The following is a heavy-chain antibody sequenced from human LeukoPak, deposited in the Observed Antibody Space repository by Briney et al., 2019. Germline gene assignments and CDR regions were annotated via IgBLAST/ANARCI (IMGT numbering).Heavy chain of an antibody. V-gene: IGHV3-23*01. J-gene: IGHJ4*02. Sequence: PGGSLRLSCAASGFTFSSYAVSWVRQAPGKGLEWVSAISGSGGSASYADSVRGRFTISRDNSKNTLFLQMNSLRAEDTAVYYCGKSHSSAYYDFDYWGRGTLVTVSS. CDR2: ISGSGGSA. CDR3: GKSHSSAYYDFDY. CDR1: GFTFSSYA. D-gene: IGHD6-19*01.